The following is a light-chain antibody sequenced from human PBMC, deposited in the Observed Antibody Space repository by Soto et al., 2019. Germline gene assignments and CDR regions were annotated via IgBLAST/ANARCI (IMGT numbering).Light chain of an antibody. CDR2: GAS. CDR3: QQYNSYSWT. Sequence: EIVLTQSPGTLSLSPVERATLSCMASQSVSSSYLAWYQQKPGQAPRLLIYGASTRATGIPARFSGSGSGTDFTLTISSLQPDDFATYYCQQYNSYSWTFGQGTKVDIK. V-gene: IGKV3-20*01. J-gene: IGKJ1*01. CDR1: QSVSSSY.